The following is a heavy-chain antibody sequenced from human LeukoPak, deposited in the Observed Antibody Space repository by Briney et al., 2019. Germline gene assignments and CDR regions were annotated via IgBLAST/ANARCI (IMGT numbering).Heavy chain of an antibody. D-gene: IGHD1-1*01. J-gene: IGHJ4*02. CDR2: ISSDGSST. CDR1: GFTFSSYW. V-gene: IGHV3-74*01. CDR3: ARALGRGRYFDY. Sequence: GGSLRLSCAASGFTFSSYWMHWVRQAPGKGLVWVSRISSDGSSTSYADSVKGRFTISRDNAKNTLYLQMNSLRAEDTAVYYCARALGRGRYFDYWGQGTLVTVSS.